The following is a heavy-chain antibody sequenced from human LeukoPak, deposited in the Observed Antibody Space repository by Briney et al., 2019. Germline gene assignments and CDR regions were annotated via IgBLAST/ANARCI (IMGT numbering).Heavy chain of an antibody. V-gene: IGHV3-33*01. Sequence: GGSLRLSCAASGFTFSSYGMHWVRQAPGKGLEWVAVIWYDGSNKYYADSVKGRFTISRDNSKNTLYLQMNSLRAEDTAVYYYARDGATYYYGSGRVWFDPWGQGTLVTVSS. CDR1: GFTFSSYG. D-gene: IGHD3-10*01. CDR3: ARDGATYYYGSGRVWFDP. CDR2: IWYDGSNK. J-gene: IGHJ5*02.